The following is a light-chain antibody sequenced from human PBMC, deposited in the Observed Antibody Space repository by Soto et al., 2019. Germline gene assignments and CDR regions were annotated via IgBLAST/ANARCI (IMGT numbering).Light chain of an antibody. CDR3: RQYGSSPSYT. J-gene: IGKJ2*01. CDR2: GSS. Sequence: EIVLTQSPGTLSLSPGERATLSCRASQSVSSSSYLAWYQQKPGQAPRLLIYGSSSRATGIPDRFSGSGSATDFTLTISRLEPEDFAVYYCRQYGSSPSYTFGQGTKLEMK. V-gene: IGKV3-20*01. CDR1: QSVSSSSY.